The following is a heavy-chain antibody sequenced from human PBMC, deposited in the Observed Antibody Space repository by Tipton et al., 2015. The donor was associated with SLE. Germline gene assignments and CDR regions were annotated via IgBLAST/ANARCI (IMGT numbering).Heavy chain of an antibody. D-gene: IGHD5-18*01. Sequence: SLRLSCPESGVSDDDSAMHWVRQRPGKGLEWVSGISWDSGHIGYADSVKGRFTISRDNSRSTLYLQMSSLRAEDTAIYYCAKALWRDVDTAMLKSWGQGTLVTVSS. J-gene: IGHJ5*02. CDR1: GVSDDDSA. CDR2: ISWDSGHI. V-gene: IGHV3-9*01. CDR3: AKALWRDVDTAMLKS.